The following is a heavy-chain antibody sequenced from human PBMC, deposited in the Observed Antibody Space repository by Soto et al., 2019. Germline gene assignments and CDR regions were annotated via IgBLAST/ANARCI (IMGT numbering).Heavy chain of an antibody. V-gene: IGHV1-2*02. CDR1: GYTFTGYY. CDR3: ARSPGAYDYVWGSYRHNWFDP. J-gene: IGHJ5*02. D-gene: IGHD3-16*02. Sequence: ASVKVSCKASGYTFTGYYMHWVRQAPGQGLEWMGWINPNSGGTNYAQKFQGRVTMTRDTSISTAYMELSRLRSDDTAVYYCARSPGAYDYVWGSYRHNWFDPWGQGTLVTVSS. CDR2: INPNSGGT.